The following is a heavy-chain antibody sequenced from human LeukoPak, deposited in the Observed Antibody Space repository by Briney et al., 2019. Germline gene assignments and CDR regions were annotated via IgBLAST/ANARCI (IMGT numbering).Heavy chain of an antibody. J-gene: IGHJ4*02. Sequence: PGGSLRLSCAASGFTFSGYSINWVRQAPGKGLEWVSYISTSSSTIYYSDSVKGRFTISRDTARNSLFLQMNGLRAEDTALYHCARGPTRSSSSWYYDYWGQGTLVTVSS. D-gene: IGHD3-22*01. CDR2: ISTSSSTI. CDR3: ARGPTRSSSSWYYDY. CDR1: GFTFSGYS. V-gene: IGHV3-48*04.